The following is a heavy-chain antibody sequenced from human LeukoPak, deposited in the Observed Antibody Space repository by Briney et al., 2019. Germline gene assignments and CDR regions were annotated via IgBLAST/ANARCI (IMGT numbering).Heavy chain of an antibody. J-gene: IGHJ5*02. CDR3: ARVEEGWFDP. V-gene: IGHV4-59*01. CDR2: IYYSGST. Sequence: SETLSLTCTVSGGSISSYDWSWIRQPPGKGLEGSGYIYYSGSTNYNPSLKSRVTISVDTSKNQFSLKLSSVTAADTAVYYCARVEEGWFDPWGQGTLVTVSS. CDR1: GGSISSYD.